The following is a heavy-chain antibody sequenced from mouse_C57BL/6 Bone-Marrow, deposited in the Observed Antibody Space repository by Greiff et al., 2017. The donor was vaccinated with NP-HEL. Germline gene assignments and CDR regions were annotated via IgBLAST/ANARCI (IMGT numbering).Heavy chain of an antibody. V-gene: IGHV5-12*01. J-gene: IGHJ2*01. Sequence: EVQGVESGGGLVQPGGSLKLSCAASGFTFSDYYMYWVRQTPEKRLEWVAYISNGGGSTFYPDTVKGRFPISRDNAKNTLYLQMSRLKSEDTAMYYCARLVPLGFDYWGQGTTLTVSS. D-gene: IGHD4-1*01. CDR1: GFTFSDYY. CDR3: ARLVPLGFDY. CDR2: ISNGGGST.